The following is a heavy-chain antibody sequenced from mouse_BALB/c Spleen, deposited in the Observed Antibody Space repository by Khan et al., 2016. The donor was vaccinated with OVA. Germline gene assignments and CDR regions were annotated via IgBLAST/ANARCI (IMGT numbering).Heavy chain of an antibody. V-gene: IGHV1S81*02. J-gene: IGHJ2*01. CDR3: ARIKKIVATYFAY. D-gene: IGHD1-1*01. Sequence: VQLQQSGAELVKAGASVKMSCKASGYTFTSYWMHWVKQRLGQGLEWFAETNPTNGRTYYNEKFKSKATLTVDKSSSTAYMPLRGPTFEDSAVYYCARIKKIVATYFAYWGQGTTLTVSS. CDR1: GYTFTSYW. CDR2: TNPTNGRT.